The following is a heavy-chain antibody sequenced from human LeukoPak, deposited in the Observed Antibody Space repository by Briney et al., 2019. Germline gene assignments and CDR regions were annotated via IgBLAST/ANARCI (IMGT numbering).Heavy chain of an antibody. D-gene: IGHD3-3*01. J-gene: IGHJ4*02. CDR1: GYTFTSYG. V-gene: IGHV1-18*01. CDR3: ARALTIFGVVIRGGYFDY. Sequence: ASVKVSCKASGYTFTSYGISWVRQAPGQGLEWMGWISTYNGDTNYAQKLQGRVTMTTDTSTNTAYMELRSLRSEDTAVYYCARALTIFGVVIRGGYFDYWGQGTLVTVSS. CDR2: ISTYNGDT.